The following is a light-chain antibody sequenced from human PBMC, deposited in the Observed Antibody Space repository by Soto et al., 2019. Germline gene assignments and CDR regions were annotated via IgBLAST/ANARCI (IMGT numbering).Light chain of an antibody. CDR2: DVS. V-gene: IGLV2-14*01. J-gene: IGLJ3*02. CDR3: SSYTSISTLV. CDR1: SSDVGGYNY. Sequence: QSVLTQPASVSGSPGQSITISCTGTSSDVGGYNYVSWYQQHPGKAPKLMIYDVSNRPSGVSDRFSGSKSGNTASLTISGLQAEDEADYYCSSYTSISTLVFRGGTKLTVL.